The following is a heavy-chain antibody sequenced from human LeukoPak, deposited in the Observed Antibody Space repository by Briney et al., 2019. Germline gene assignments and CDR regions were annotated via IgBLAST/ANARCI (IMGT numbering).Heavy chain of an antibody. CDR2: IWCDGRDI. Sequence: EAGGSLRLSCAASGFTFSNYGMHWVPKAPGKGLEWGGVIWCDGRDICHADGVKGRFTISRDNSKNTLYLQMNSLRVEDTAVLYCARPVVLGAYLRGAYYFDAWGQGTLVTVSS. CDR3: ARPVVLGAYLRGAYYFDA. CDR1: GFTFSNYG. J-gene: IGHJ4*02. D-gene: IGHD3-16*01. V-gene: IGHV3-33*01.